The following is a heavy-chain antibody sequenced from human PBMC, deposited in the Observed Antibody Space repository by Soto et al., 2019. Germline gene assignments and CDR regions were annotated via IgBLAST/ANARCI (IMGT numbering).Heavy chain of an antibody. CDR3: AREEVEIVATTNYYYYGMDV. CDR2: INAVNGNT. D-gene: IGHD5-12*01. V-gene: IGHV1-3*01. CDR1: GYTFTSYA. Sequence: ASVKVSCKASGYTFTSYAMHWVRQAPGQRLEWLGWINAVNGNTKYSQKFQGRVTITRDTSASTAYMELSSLRSEDTAVYYCAREEVEIVATTNYYYYGMDVWSQGSTVTVSS. J-gene: IGHJ6*02.